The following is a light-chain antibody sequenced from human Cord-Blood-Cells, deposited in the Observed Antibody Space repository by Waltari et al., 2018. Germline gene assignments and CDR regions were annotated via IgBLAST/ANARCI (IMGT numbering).Light chain of an antibody. Sequence: EIVLTQSPATLSLSPGERATLSCRASQSVSSYLAWYQQKPGQAPRLLIYDASNSATGIPARFSGSGSGTDSTLTISRLEPEDFAVYYCQQRSNWPPVLSFGGGTKVEIK. V-gene: IGKV3-11*01. CDR2: DAS. CDR1: QSVSSY. J-gene: IGKJ4*01. CDR3: QQRSNWPPVLS.